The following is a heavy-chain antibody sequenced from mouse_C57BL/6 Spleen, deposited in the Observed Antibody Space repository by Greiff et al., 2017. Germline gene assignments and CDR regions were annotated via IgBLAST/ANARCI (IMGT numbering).Heavy chain of an antibody. J-gene: IGHJ3*01. V-gene: IGHV1-61*01. CDR2: IYPSDSET. Sequence: VQLQQPGAELVRPGSSVKLSCKASGYTFTSYWMDWVKQRPGQGLEWIGNIYPSDSETHYNQKFKDKATLTVDKSSSTAYMQLSSLTSEDSAVYYCAREDYGSSAWFAYWGQGTLVTVSA. CDR1: GYTFTSYW. CDR3: AREDYGSSAWFAY. D-gene: IGHD1-1*01.